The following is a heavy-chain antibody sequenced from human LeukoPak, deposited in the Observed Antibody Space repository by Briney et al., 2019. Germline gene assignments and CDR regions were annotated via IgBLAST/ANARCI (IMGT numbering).Heavy chain of an antibody. J-gene: IGHJ4*02. D-gene: IGHD3-9*01. CDR2: ISYDGSNK. Sequence: SGRSLRLSCAASGFTFSSYGMHWVCQAPGKGLEWVAVISYDGSNKYYADSVKGRFTISRDNSKNTLYLQMNSLRAEDTAVYYCAKEDGGPDILTGYPLTDYWGQGTLVTVSS. CDR3: AKEDGGPDILTGYPLTDY. V-gene: IGHV3-30*18. CDR1: GFTFSSYG.